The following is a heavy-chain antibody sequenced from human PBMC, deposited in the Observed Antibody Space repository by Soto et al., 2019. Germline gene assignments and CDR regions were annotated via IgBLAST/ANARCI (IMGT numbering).Heavy chain of an antibody. D-gene: IGHD3-22*01. V-gene: IGHV3-23*01. CDR2: ITGSGRTT. CDR3: AKDRWGTSGYYYDC. J-gene: IGHJ4*02. Sequence: PGGSLRLSCAASGFTFSSYAMSWVRQGPGKGLEWVSAITGSGRTTYSADSVMGRFTISRDNSKNTLFLQMNSLRAEDTAVYYCAKDRWGTSGYYYDCWGQGTLVTVSS. CDR1: GFTFSSYA.